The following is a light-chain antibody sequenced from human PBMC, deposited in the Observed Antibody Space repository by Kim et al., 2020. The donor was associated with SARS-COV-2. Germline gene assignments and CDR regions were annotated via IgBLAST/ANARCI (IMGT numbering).Light chain of an antibody. Sequence: EIVLTQSPATLSLSPGERATLSCRASQSVSSYLAWYQQKPGQAPRLLIYDASNRATDIPARFSGSGSGTDCTLTISSLEPEDFAVYSCQQRSNWPPITFGQGTRLEIK. CDR1: QSVSSY. CDR2: DAS. CDR3: QQRSNWPPIT. J-gene: IGKJ5*01. V-gene: IGKV3-11*01.